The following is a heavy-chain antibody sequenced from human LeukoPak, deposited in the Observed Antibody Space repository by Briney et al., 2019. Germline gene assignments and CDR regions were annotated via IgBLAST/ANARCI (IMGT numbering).Heavy chain of an antibody. Sequence: GGSLRLSCAASGFIVSSNYMSWVRQAPGKGLEWVSVIYSGGSTYYADSVKGRFTISRDNSKNTLYLQMNSLRAEDTAVYYCARDPEEYYYDSSGYYYQGTTSGYFDLWGRGTLVTVSS. J-gene: IGHJ2*01. CDR3: ARDPEEYYYDSSGYYYQGTTSGYFDL. CDR1: GFIVSSNY. V-gene: IGHV3-53*01. D-gene: IGHD3-22*01. CDR2: IYSGGST.